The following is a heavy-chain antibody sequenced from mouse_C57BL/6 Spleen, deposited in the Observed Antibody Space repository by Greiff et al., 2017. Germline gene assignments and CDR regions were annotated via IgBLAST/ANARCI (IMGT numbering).Heavy chain of an antibody. CDR3: ARHYYGSSRYFDV. CDR1: GYTFTDYN. V-gene: IGHV1-18*01. CDR2: INPNNGGT. Sequence: EVKLQQSGPELVKPGASVKIPCKASGYTFTDYNMDWVKQSHGKSLEWIGDINPNNGGTIYNQKFKGKATLTVDKSSSTAYMELRSLTSEDTAVYYCARHYYGSSRYFDVWGTGTTVTVSS. J-gene: IGHJ1*03. D-gene: IGHD1-1*01.